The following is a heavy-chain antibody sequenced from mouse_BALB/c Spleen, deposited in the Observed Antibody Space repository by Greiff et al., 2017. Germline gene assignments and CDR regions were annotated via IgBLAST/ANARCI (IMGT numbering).Heavy chain of an antibody. Sequence: QVQLQQSGAELVRPGTSVKISCKASGYTFTNYWLGWVKKRPGHGLEWIGDIYPGGGYTNYNEKFKGKATLTADTSSSTAYMQLSSLTSEDSAVYFCANGNYNCDYWGQGTTLTVSS. CDR1: GYTFTNYW. V-gene: IGHV1-63*02. J-gene: IGHJ2*01. CDR3: ANGNYNCDY. CDR2: IYPGGGYT. D-gene: IGHD2-1*01.